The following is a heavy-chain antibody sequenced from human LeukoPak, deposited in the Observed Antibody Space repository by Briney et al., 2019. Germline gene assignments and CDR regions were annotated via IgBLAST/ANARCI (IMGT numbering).Heavy chain of an antibody. Sequence: IPGGSLRLSCAASGFTFSSYSMNWVRQAPGKGLEWVSSISSSSSYIYYADSVKGRFTISRDNAKNSLYLQMNSLRAEDTAVYYCARDYSIDDFWSGYSAEYFQHWGQGTLVTVSS. CDR3: ARDYSIDDFWSGYSAEYFQH. V-gene: IGHV3-21*01. CDR2: ISSSSSYI. J-gene: IGHJ1*01. CDR1: GFTFSSYS. D-gene: IGHD3-3*01.